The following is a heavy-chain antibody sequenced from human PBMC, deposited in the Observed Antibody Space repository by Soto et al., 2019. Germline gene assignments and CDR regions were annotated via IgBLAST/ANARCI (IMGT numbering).Heavy chain of an antibody. Sequence: SETLSLTCTVSGGSISSGDYYWSWIRQPPGKGLEWIGYIYYTGSTYYNPSLKSRVTISADTSKNQFSLKLSSVTAAYTAVYYCARDFYYDSSGYRYNYFDSWGQGTLVTVSS. J-gene: IGHJ5*01. V-gene: IGHV4-30-4*01. D-gene: IGHD3-22*01. CDR2: IYYTGST. CDR3: ARDFYYDSSGYRYNYFDS. CDR1: GGSISSGDYY.